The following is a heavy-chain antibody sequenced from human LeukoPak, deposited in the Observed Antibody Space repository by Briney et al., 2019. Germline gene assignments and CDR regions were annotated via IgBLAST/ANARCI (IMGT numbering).Heavy chain of an antibody. CDR2: IYYSGST. Sequence: SETLSLTCTVSGGSISSYYWSWIRQPPGKGLEWIGYIYYSGSTNYNPSLKSRVTISVDTSKNQFSLKLSSVTAADTAVYYCAREIYGGNSGRFDYWGQGTLVTVSS. CDR1: GGSISSYY. J-gene: IGHJ4*02. V-gene: IGHV4-59*01. CDR3: AREIYGGNSGRFDY. D-gene: IGHD4-23*01.